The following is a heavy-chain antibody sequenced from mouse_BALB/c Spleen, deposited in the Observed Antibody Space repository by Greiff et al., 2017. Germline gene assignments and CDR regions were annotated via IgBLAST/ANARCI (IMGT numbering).Heavy chain of an antibody. V-gene: IGHV2-9*02. Sequence: VMLVESGPGLVAPSQSLSITCTVSGFSLTSYGVHWVRQPPGKGLEWLGVIWAGGSTNYNSALMSRLSISKDNSKSQVFLKMNSLQTDDTAMYYCARDKDSSGYGAYWGQGTLVTVSA. D-gene: IGHD3-2*01. J-gene: IGHJ3*01. CDR1: GFSLTSYG. CDR3: ARDKDSSGYGAY. CDR2: IWAGGST.